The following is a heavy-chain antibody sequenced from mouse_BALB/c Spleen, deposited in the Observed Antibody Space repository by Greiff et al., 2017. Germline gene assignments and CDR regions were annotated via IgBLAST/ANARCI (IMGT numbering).Heavy chain of an antibody. D-gene: IGHD2-1*01. V-gene: IGHV1S16*01. CDR2: INPSNGGT. J-gene: IGHJ4*01. CDR3: TLYYGNYHYYAMDY. Sequence: QVQLQQSGAELVKPGASVKLSCKASGYTFTSYYMYWVKQRPGQGLEWIGEINPSNGGTNFNEKFKSKATLTVDKSSSTAYMQLSSLTSEDSAVYYCTLYYGNYHYYAMDYWGQGTSVTVSS. CDR1: GYTFTSYY.